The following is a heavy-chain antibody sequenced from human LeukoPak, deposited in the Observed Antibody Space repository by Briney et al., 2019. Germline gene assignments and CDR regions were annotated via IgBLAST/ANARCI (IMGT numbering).Heavy chain of an antibody. CDR1: GFTFSNYD. Sequence: GRSLRLSCAASGFTFSNYDMHWVHQAPGKGLEWVALIWYDGSNKYYADSVKGRFTISRDNSKNTLYLQMNSLRAEDTAVYYCARGYSSTLYFDYWGQGTLVTVSS. V-gene: IGHV3-33*01. CDR3: ARGYSSTLYFDY. J-gene: IGHJ4*02. CDR2: IWYDGSNK. D-gene: IGHD6-13*01.